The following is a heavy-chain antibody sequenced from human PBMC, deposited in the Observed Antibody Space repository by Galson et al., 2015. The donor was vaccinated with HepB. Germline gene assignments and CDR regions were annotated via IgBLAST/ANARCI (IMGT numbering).Heavy chain of an antibody. Sequence: SLRLSCAAFGLTVSSNYMNWVRLAPGKGLEWVSVIYSGDDTYYADSVKGRFTISRDNSKNTVFLQMNSLRPEDTAVYYCARDQVRDNYPVLYYFYGMDVWGQGTTVTVSS. D-gene: IGHD3-10*01. CDR2: IYSGDDT. CDR3: ARDQVRDNYPVLYYFYGMDV. CDR1: GLTVSSNY. V-gene: IGHV3-66*02. J-gene: IGHJ6*02.